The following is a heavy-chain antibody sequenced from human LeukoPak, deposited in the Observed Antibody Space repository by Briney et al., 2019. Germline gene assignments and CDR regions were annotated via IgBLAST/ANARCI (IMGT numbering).Heavy chain of an antibody. V-gene: IGHV4-34*01. CDR3: ARGPQMVAATPYWFDP. CDR1: GGSFSGYY. J-gene: IGHJ5*02. D-gene: IGHD2-15*01. CDR2: INHSGST. Sequence: SETLSLTCAVYGGSFSGYYWSWIRQPPGKGLKCIGEINHSGSTNYNPSLKSRVTISVDTSKNQFSLKLSSVTAADTAVYYCARGPQMVAATPYWFDPWGQGTLFTVSS.